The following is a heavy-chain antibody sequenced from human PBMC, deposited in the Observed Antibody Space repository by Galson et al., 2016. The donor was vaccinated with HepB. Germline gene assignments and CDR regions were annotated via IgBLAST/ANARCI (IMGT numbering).Heavy chain of an antibody. CDR1: GFTFSAYP. J-gene: IGHJ4*02. CDR3: ARDRWGGSNTLDY. CDR2: IFTDGSGT. V-gene: IGHV3-74*01. Sequence: SLRLSCAASGFTFSAYPMHWVRQAPGKGLVWISRIFTDGSGTLYADSVKGRFTISRDNAKNTLFLQMNSLRADDTAVYYCARDRWGGSNTLDYWGQGTLVTVSS. D-gene: IGHD1-26*01.